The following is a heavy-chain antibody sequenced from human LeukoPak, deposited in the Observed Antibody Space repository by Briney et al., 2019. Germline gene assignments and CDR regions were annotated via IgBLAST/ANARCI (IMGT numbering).Heavy chain of an antibody. D-gene: IGHD3-10*01. Sequence: GGSLRLSCAASGFTFRSYAIHWVRQAPGKGLEWVAFISWGGNIKYYADSVKGRFSISRDNSKNTLSLQMNSLRGEDTALYYCAKAPWKVINRGAFWYWGQGTLVTVSS. CDR2: ISWGGNIK. V-gene: IGHV3-30-3*01. J-gene: IGHJ4*02. CDR1: GFTFRSYA. CDR3: AKAPWKVINRGAFWY.